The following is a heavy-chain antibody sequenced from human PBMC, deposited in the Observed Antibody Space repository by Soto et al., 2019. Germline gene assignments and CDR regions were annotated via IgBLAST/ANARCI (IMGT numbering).Heavy chain of an antibody. J-gene: IGHJ4*02. CDR2: IYYNGTT. D-gene: IGHD3-22*01. V-gene: IGHV4-30-4*02. CDR3: ARTYFYDSSGPYYFDY. Sequence: SETLSLTCTVSGGSISSGDYYWSWIRQPPGKGLEWIGYIYYNGTTYYNPTLKSRVSISVDTSKNQFSLKLSSVTAADTAVYYCARTYFYDSSGPYYFDYWGQGALVTVSS. CDR1: GGSISSGDYY.